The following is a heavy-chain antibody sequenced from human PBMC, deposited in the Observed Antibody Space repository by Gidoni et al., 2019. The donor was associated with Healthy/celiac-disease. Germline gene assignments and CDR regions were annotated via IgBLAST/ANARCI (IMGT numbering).Heavy chain of an antibody. V-gene: IGHV3-23*01. Sequence: EVQLLESGGGLVQPGGSLRLSCAASGFPFSSYAMSWVRQSPGKGLEWDSAISGSGGSTYYADSVKGRFTISRDNSKNTLYLQMNSLRAEDTAVYYCAKSPDHRESSGYHLFDYWGQGTLVTVSS. CDR2: ISGSGGST. J-gene: IGHJ4*02. CDR3: AKSPDHRESSGYHLFDY. D-gene: IGHD3-22*01. CDR1: GFPFSSYA.